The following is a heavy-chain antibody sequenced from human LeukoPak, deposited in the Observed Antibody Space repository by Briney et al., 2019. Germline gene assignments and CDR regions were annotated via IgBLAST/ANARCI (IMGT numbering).Heavy chain of an antibody. J-gene: IGHJ4*02. CDR2: FDPEDGET. V-gene: IGHV1-24*01. Sequence: ASVKVSCKVSGYTLTELSMHWVRQAPGKGLEWMGGFDPEDGETIYAQKFQGRVTMTEDTSTDTAYMELSSLRSEDTAVYYCATVQNSGWYRGAYYFDYWGQGTLVTVSS. CDR3: ATVQNSGWYRGAYYFDY. D-gene: IGHD6-19*01. CDR1: GYTLTELS.